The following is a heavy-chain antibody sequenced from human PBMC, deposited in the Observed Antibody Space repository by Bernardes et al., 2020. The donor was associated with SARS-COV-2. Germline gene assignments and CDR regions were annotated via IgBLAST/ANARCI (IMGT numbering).Heavy chain of an antibody. CDR3: ASYSSSWSPHDYGMDV. D-gene: IGHD6-13*01. CDR1: GGSISSSY. CDR2: IYYSGST. Sequence: SETLSLTCTVSGGSISSSYWSWIRQPPGKGLEWIGYIYYSGSTNYNPSLKSRVTISVDTSKNQFSLKLSSVTAADTAVYYCASYSSSWSPHDYGMDVWGQGTTVTVSS. J-gene: IGHJ6*02. V-gene: IGHV4-59*01.